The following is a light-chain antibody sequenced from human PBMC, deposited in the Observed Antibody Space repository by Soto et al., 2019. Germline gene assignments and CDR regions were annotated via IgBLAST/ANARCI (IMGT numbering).Light chain of an antibody. CDR3: CSYAGGETWV. J-gene: IGLJ2*01. CDR1: SGDIGNY. Sequence: QSALTQPRSVSGSPGQSVTISCAGTSGDIGNYVSWYRQHPGRAPKLVIYTVTNRPSGVPDRFSGSKSGGSASLTISGLQAEDEADYYCCSYAGGETWVFGGGTQLTVL. V-gene: IGLV2-11*01. CDR2: TVT.